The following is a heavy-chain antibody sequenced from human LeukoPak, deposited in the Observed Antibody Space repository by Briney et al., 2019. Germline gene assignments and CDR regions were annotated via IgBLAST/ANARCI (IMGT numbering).Heavy chain of an antibody. CDR3: ATWDSGRYSQIDN. J-gene: IGHJ4*02. V-gene: IGHV4-39*01. D-gene: IGHD1-26*01. CDR2: IYYAGDT. CDR1: GGPASSSRYY. Sequence: SGTLSLTCTVSGGPASSSRYYWGWVRQSPEKGLECIGTIYYAGDTYYNPSIESRLTISVDTSKKQFSLKLRSVTAADTAVYYCATWDSGRYSQIDNWGQGTLVTVSS.